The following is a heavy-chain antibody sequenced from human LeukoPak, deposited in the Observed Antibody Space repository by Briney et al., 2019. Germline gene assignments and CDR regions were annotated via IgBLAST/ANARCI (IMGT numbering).Heavy chain of an antibody. V-gene: IGHV3-43*02. Sequence: PGGSLRLSCAASGFTLVDYAMHSVRQAPGKGLEWVSLISGDGGSTYYADSVKGRFTISRHNSKNSLYLQMNSLRTEDTAMYHCAKDNLVAWWELLRGSWYFDYWGQGTVVTVSS. CDR1: GFTLVDYA. CDR2: ISGDGGST. J-gene: IGHJ4*02. CDR3: AKDNLVAWWELLRGSWYFDY. D-gene: IGHD1-26*01.